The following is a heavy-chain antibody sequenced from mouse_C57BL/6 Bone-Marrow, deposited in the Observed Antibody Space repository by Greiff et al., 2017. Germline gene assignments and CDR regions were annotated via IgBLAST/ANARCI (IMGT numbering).Heavy chain of an antibody. Sequence: QVQLQQPGAELVKPGASVKLSCKASGYTFTSYWMQWVKQRPGQGLEWIGEIDPSDSYTNYNQKFKGKATLTVDTSSSTAYMQLSSLTSVDSAVYYCARSQYDEAFAYWGQGTLVTVSA. CDR1: GYTFTSYW. D-gene: IGHD2-14*01. V-gene: IGHV1-50*01. J-gene: IGHJ3*01. CDR2: IDPSDSYT. CDR3: ARSQYDEAFAY.